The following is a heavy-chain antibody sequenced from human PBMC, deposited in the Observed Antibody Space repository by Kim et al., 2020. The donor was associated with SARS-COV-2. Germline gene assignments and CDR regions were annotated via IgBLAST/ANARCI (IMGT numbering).Heavy chain of an antibody. Sequence: LKSRVTISVATSKNQFSLKLSSVTAADTAVYYCARGGGYSSGWYVGYFDYWGQGTLVTVSS. J-gene: IGHJ4*02. D-gene: IGHD6-19*01. CDR3: ARGGGYSSGWYVGYFDY. V-gene: IGHV4-59*09.